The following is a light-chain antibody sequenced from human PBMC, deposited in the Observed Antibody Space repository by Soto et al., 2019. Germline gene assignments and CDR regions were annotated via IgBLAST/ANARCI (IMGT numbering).Light chain of an antibody. CDR1: QDIGNY. J-gene: IGKJ4*01. Sequence: DIQMTQSPSALSASVGDRVTISCQASQDIGNYLNWYQQKPGKAPKLLIFDVSNLETGVPSRFTGSASGTDFTFTINILQPEDVGTYCCQQYDNLFTFGGGTKVEVK. V-gene: IGKV1-33*01. CDR2: DVS. CDR3: QQYDNLFT.